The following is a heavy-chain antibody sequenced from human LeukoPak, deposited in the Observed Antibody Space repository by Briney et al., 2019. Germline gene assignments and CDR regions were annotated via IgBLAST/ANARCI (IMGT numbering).Heavy chain of an antibody. D-gene: IGHD6-19*01. CDR2: ISSSSFTI. CDR3: AKALPGYSSGWYTAYAFDI. CDR1: GFTFSSDS. V-gene: IGHV3-48*01. Sequence: GGSLRLSCAASGFTFSSDSMNWVRQAPGKGLEWVSYISSSSFTIHYADSVKGRFTISKDNAKNSLYLQMNSLRAEDTAVYYCAKALPGYSSGWYTAYAFDIWGQGTMVTVSS. J-gene: IGHJ3*02.